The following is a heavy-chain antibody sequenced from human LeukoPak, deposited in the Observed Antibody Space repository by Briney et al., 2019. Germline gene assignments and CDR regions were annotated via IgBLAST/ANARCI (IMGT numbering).Heavy chain of an antibody. CDR2: IYSDNT. V-gene: IGHV3-53*01. Sequence: PGGSLRLSCTVSGFTVSTNSMSWVRQAPGKGLEWVSFIYSDNTHYSYSVKGRFTISRDNSKNTLYLQMNSLRAEDTAVYYCARGGPAAGRFDYWGQGTLVTVSS. J-gene: IGHJ4*02. D-gene: IGHD6-13*01. CDR1: GFTVSTNS. CDR3: ARGGPAAGRFDY.